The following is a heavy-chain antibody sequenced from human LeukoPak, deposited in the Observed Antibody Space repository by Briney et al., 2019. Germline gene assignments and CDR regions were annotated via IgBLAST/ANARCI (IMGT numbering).Heavy chain of an antibody. CDR3: ARRGGNGYSSGWYAFFDYYYMDV. Sequence: GGSLRLSCAASGFTFSSYSMNWVRQAPGKGLEWVSYISSSSSTIYYADSVKGRFTISRDNAKNSLYLQMKSLRAEDTAVYSCARRGGNGYSSGWYAFFDYYYMDVWGKGTTVTVSS. D-gene: IGHD6-19*01. CDR2: ISSSSSTI. J-gene: IGHJ6*03. V-gene: IGHV3-48*01. CDR1: GFTFSSYS.